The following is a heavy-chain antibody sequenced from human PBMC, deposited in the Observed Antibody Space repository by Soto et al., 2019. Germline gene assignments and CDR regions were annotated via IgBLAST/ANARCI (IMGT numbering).Heavy chain of an antibody. J-gene: IGHJ1*01. CDR2: ISYSGST. V-gene: IGHV4-59*05. Sequence: SETLSLTCTVSGGSISSYYWSWIRQPPGKGLEWIGSISYSGSTYYNPSLKSRVTISVDTSKNQFSLKLSSVTAADTAVYYCASYYFYSSGYYHVPGFYWGQGTLVPVSS. CDR3: ASYYFYSSGYYHVPGFY. D-gene: IGHD3-22*01. CDR1: GGSISSYY.